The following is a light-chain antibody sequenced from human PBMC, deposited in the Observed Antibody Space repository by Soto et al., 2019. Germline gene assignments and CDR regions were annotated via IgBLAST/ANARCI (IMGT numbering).Light chain of an antibody. CDR2: DVN. J-gene: IGLJ1*01. V-gene: IGLV2-14*03. CDR1: SSDVGGYNF. CDR3: CSYTSSSTHV. Sequence: QSALTQPASVSGSPGQSITISCTGTSSDVGGYNFVSWYQQHPGKVPKLMIFDVNRRPSGDSDRFSGYKSGNTASLTISGLQAEDEGDYYCCSYTSSSTHVFGSGTKLTVL.